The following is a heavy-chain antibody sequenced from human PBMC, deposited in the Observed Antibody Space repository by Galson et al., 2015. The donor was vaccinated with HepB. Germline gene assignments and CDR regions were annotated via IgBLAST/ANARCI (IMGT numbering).Heavy chain of an antibody. J-gene: IGHJ4*02. V-gene: IGHV3-30-3*01. CDR3: AKGYGGHGWLDYFDY. Sequence: SLRLSCAASGFTFSLNTIHWVRQAPGKGLEWVAAISYDGNNENYSDSVKGRFTISIDNSKDTVFLQLSRLRAEDTAIYYCAKGYGGHGWLDYFDYWGQGALVTVSS. CDR1: GFTFSLNT. D-gene: IGHD4-23*01. CDR2: ISYDGNNE.